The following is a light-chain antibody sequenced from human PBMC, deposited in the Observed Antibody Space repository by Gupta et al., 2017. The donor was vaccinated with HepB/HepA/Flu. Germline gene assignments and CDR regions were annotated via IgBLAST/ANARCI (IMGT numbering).Light chain of an antibody. Sequence: QSALTQPPSVSGSPGQSVTISCTGTSSDVGSYVSWYQQPPGTVPKLMIYEVSNRPSGVPDRFSGSKSGNTASLTISGLQAEDEADYYCCSYTISNTSVFGTGTKVTFL. CDR3: CSYTISNTSV. CDR2: EVS. J-gene: IGLJ1*01. V-gene: IGLV2-18*02. CDR1: SSDVGSY.